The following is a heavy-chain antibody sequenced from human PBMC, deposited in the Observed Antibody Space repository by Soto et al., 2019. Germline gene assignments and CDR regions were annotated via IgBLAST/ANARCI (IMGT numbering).Heavy chain of an antibody. CDR1: EGKSISYA. D-gene: IGHD3-9*01. V-gene: IGHV3-23*01. CDR3: AKDLEYDILTGQDGMDV. Sequence: LRHSCRAAEGKSISYAVSWVSKNQGKGLEWVSAISGSGGSTYYADSVKGRFTISRDNSKNTLYLQMNSLRAEDTAVYYCAKDLEYDILTGQDGMDVWGQGTTVSVSS. CDR2: ISGSGGST. J-gene: IGHJ6*02.